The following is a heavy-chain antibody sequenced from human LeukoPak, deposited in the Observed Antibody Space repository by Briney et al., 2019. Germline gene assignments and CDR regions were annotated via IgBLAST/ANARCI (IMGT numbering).Heavy chain of an antibody. V-gene: IGHV4-39*01. J-gene: IGHJ4*02. CDR3: ARPDYSDYFDY. CDR1: GGSISSSSYY. Sequence: SETLSLTCTVSGGSISSSSYYWGWIRQSPGKGLEWVGSIYYSGSTYYNPSLKSRVTISVDTSKDQFSLKLSSVTAADTAVYYCARPDYSDYFDYWGQGTLVTVSS. D-gene: IGHD4-11*01. CDR2: IYYSGST.